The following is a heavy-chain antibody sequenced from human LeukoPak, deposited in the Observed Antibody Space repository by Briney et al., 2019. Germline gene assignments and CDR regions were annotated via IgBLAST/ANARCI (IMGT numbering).Heavy chain of an antibody. CDR2: ISGSGGNT. Sequence: GGSLRLSCAASGFTFSSYAMSWVRQAPGKGLEWVSGISGSGGNTYYADSLKGRFTISRDNAKNSLYLQMNSLRAEDTAVYYCASRRGAVAGGIDYWGQGTLVTVSS. CDR3: ASRRGAVAGGIDY. D-gene: IGHD6-19*01. J-gene: IGHJ4*02. V-gene: IGHV3-23*01. CDR1: GFTFSSYA.